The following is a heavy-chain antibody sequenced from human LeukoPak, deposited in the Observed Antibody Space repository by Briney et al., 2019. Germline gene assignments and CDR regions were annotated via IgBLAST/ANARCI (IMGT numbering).Heavy chain of an antibody. CDR2: IYTSGST. V-gene: IGHV4-4*07. D-gene: IGHD3-10*01. CDR1: GGSISSYY. J-gene: IGHJ3*02. Sequence: SETLSLTCTASGGSISSYYWSWIRQPAGKGLEWIGRIYTSGSTNYNPSLKSRVTMSVDTSKNQFSLKLSSVTAADTAVYYCARDLIPTGTFDIWGQGTMVTVSS. CDR3: ARDLIPTGTFDI.